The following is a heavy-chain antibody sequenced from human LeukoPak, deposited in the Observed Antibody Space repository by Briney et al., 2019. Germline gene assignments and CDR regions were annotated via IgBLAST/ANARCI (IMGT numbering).Heavy chain of an antibody. J-gene: IGHJ4*02. Sequence: PSETLSLTCSVSGGSISSLYWSWIRQPPGKGLEWIGYIYYTGSTNYNPSLKSRVTMFVDMSKNQFSLRLSSVSAADTAVYYCARHRAYSSSSPFDYWGQGTLVTVSS. CDR1: GGSISSLY. CDR2: IYYTGST. CDR3: ARHRAYSSSSPFDY. V-gene: IGHV4-59*08. D-gene: IGHD6-6*01.